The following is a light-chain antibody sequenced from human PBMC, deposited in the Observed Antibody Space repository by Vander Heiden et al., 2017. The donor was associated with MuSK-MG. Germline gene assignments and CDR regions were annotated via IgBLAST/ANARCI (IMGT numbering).Light chain of an antibody. J-gene: IGLJ2*01. Sequence: QSALTQPASMSGSLGQSITISCTGTSSDVGHNYVSWYQQHPGKAPKLLISDVHDRPSGVANRCSGSKSGNTASLTISGLQAEDEADYHCGSYASGSTLVVFGGGTKLTVL. CDR1: SSDVGHNY. CDR2: DVH. CDR3: GSYASGSTLVV. V-gene: IGLV2-14*03.